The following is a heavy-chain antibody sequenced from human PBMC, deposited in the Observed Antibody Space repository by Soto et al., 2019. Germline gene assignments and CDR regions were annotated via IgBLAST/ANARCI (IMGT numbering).Heavy chain of an antibody. D-gene: IGHD1-20*01. CDR3: VRSVTDSWYYFD. J-gene: IGHJ4*02. CDR2: VSTSGSLK. Sequence: PGGSLRLSCAASGFSLSIYEMNWVRQAPGKGLEWLAYVSTSGSLKNYADSVKGRFTISRDNTKNAVYLQMNSLRAEDTAVYYCVRSVTDSWYYFDFGDREPWSPSPQ. V-gene: IGHV3-48*03. CDR1: GFSLSIYE.